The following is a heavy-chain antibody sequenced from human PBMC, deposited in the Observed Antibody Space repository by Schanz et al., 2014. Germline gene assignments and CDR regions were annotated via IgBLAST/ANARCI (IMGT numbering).Heavy chain of an antibody. CDR3: VRDSFFAFDY. D-gene: IGHD3-3*01. Sequence: EVQLLESGGGLVQPGGSLRLSCASSGFSFTTYAMSWVRQAPGKGLEWVSSISSGGGSTYYADSVKGRFTISRDNSKNTLYLQMKSLRAEDTAVYYCVRDSFFAFDYWGQGTLVTASS. CDR1: GFSFTTYA. J-gene: IGHJ4*02. V-gene: IGHV3-23*01. CDR2: ISSGGGST.